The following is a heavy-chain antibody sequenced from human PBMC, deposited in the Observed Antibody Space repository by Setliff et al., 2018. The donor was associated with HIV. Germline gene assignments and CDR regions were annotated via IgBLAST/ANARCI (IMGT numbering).Heavy chain of an antibody. CDR1: GYTFKTYG. D-gene: IGHD3-10*01. V-gene: IGHV1-18*01. Sequence: GASVKVSCKASGYTFKTYGMTWVRQAPGQGLEWIGWISGYNGETKYAQKFQGRLTVTTDTSTSMAYMELRSLRSDDTAIYYCARDLVGHGSGSYHDIPFDHWGQGTLVTVSS. CDR2: ISGYNGET. CDR3: ARDLVGHGSGSYHDIPFDH. J-gene: IGHJ4*02.